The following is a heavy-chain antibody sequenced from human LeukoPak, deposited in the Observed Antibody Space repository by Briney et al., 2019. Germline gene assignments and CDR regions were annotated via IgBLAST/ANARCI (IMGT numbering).Heavy chain of an antibody. D-gene: IGHD4-17*01. J-gene: IGHJ4*02. CDR2: MYNSGST. CDR1: GGSISGSY. Sequence: SETLPLTXTVSGGSISGSYWSWIRQPPGKGMEWIAYMYNSGSTNYNPSLKSRVTISIDTSKNQFSLKLSSLTAADTAIYYCARGIESYGDYGYWGQGILVTVSS. CDR3: ARGIESYGDYGY. V-gene: IGHV4-59*01.